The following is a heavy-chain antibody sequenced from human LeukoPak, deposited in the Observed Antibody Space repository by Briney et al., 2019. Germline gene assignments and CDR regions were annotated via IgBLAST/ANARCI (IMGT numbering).Heavy chain of an antibody. J-gene: IGHJ4*02. CDR2: FDPEDGET. CDR1: GYTLTELS. D-gene: IGHD6-19*01. V-gene: IGHV1-24*01. Sequence: ASVKVSCKVSGYTLTELSMHWVRQAPGKGLEWMGGFDPEDGETIYAQKFQGRVTMTEDTSTDTAYMELSSLRSEDTAVYYCAIAPQIAVAGGFDYWGQGTLVTVSS. CDR3: AIAPQIAVAGGFDY.